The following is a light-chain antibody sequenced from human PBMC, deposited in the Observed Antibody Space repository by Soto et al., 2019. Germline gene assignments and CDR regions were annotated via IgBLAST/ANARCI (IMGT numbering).Light chain of an antibody. J-gene: IGKJ1*01. V-gene: IGKV3-15*01. CDR2: DAS. CDR3: KQYNNWPPWT. CDR1: QSVSNN. Sequence: ILMTQSPATLSVSPGERATLSCRASQSVSNNLAWYQQKPGQPPRLLIYDASTRATGILARFSGSGSGTEFTLTISGLQSEDFAVYYCKQYNNWPPWTFGQGTKVEIK.